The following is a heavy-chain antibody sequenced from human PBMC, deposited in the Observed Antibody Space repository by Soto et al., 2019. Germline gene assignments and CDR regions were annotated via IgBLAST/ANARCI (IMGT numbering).Heavy chain of an antibody. Sequence: GGSLRLSCAASGFTFSSYAMTWVRQAPGKGLEWVSSISFSDGGTYYADSVKGRLTISRDNSMNTLFLQMNSLRVEDTAVYYCVKDDRILGRRYFDLWGRGTLVTVPS. CDR3: VKDDRILGRRYFDL. CDR2: ISFSDGGT. V-gene: IGHV3-23*01. CDR1: GFTFSSYA. J-gene: IGHJ2*01. D-gene: IGHD2-15*01.